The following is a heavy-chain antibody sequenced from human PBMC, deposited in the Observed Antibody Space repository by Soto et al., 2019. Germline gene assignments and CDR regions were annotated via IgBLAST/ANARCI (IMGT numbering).Heavy chain of an antibody. J-gene: IGHJ6*02. V-gene: IGHV3-30*18. Sequence: QVQLVESGGGVVQPGRSLRLSCAASGFTFSSYGMHWVRQAPGKGLEWVAVISYDGSNKYYADSVKGRFTISRDNSKNTLYLQMNSLRAEDTAVYYCAKDRVVVPAAIGYYYGMDVWGQGTTVTVSS. D-gene: IGHD2-2*02. CDR2: ISYDGSNK. CDR1: GFTFSSYG. CDR3: AKDRVVVPAAIGYYYGMDV.